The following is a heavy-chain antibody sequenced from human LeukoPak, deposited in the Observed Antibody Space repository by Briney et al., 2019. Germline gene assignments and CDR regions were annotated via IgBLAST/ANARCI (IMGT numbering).Heavy chain of an antibody. D-gene: IGHD3-10*01. J-gene: IGHJ4*02. CDR2: INHSGST. Sequence: SETLSLTCAVYGGSFSGYYWSWIRQPPGKGLEWIGVINHSGSTNYNPSLKSRVTISVDTSKKQFSLKLRSVTAADTAVYYCARAVSKYGSGSYRAEGGDYWGQGTLVTVSS. V-gene: IGHV4-34*01. CDR1: GGSFSGYY. CDR3: ARAVSKYGSGSYRAEGGDY.